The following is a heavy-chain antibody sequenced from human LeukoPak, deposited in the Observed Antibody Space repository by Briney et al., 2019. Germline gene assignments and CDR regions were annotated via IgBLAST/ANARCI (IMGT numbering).Heavy chain of an antibody. Sequence: PSETLSLTCAVYGGSFSGYYWSWIRQPPGKGPEWIGSIYYSGSTYYNPSLKSRVTISVDTSKNQFSLKLSSVTAADTAVYYCARVSDYDSSGFDYWGQGTLVTVSS. J-gene: IGHJ4*02. CDR2: IYYSGST. V-gene: IGHV4-34*01. CDR1: GGSFSGYY. D-gene: IGHD3-22*01. CDR3: ARVSDYDSSGFDY.